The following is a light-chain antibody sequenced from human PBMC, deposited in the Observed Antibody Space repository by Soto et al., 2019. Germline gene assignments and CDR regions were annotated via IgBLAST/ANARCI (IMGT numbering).Light chain of an antibody. V-gene: IGLV2-8*01. CDR3: TSYAGIHSLWV. CDR1: RSDVGAYNF. CDR2: GVN. Sequence: QSVLTQPPSASGSPGQSVTISCTGTRSDVGAYNFVSWYQQHPGSAPKLIIFGVNERPSGVPDRFSGSKSGNTASLTVSGVQAEDEADYYCTSYAGIHSLWVFGGGTKLTVL. J-gene: IGLJ3*02.